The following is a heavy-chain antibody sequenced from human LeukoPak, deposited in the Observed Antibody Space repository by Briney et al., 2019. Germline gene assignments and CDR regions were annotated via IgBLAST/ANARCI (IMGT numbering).Heavy chain of an antibody. CDR2: IVVGSGNT. CDR1: GFTFTSSA. D-gene: IGHD3-22*01. CDR3: AAAQDDSSGYPPDY. V-gene: IGHV1-58*02. J-gene: IGHJ4*02. Sequence: ASVEVSCKASGFTFTSSAMQWVRQARGQRLEWIGWIVVGSGNTNYAQKFQERVTITRDMSTSTAYMELSSLRSEDTAVYYCAAAQDDSSGYPPDYWGQGTLVTVSS.